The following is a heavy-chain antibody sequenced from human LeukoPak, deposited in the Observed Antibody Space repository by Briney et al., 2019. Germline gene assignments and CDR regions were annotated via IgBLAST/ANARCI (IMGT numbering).Heavy chain of an antibody. V-gene: IGHV4-59*12. CDR2: IYYSGST. D-gene: IGHD3-3*01. Sequence: PSETLSLTCTVSGGSISSYYWSWIRQPPGKGLEWIGYIYYSGSTNYNPSLKSRVTISVDTSKNQFSLKLSSVTAADTAVYYCARDWYYDFWSGYYTPTSDYYYYCMDVWGKGTTVTVSS. CDR3: ARDWYYDFWSGYYTPTSDYYYYCMDV. J-gene: IGHJ6*03. CDR1: GGSISSYY.